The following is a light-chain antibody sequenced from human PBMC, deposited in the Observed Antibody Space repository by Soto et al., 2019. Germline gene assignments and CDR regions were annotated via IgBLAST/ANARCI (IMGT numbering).Light chain of an antibody. V-gene: IGKV1-39*01. CDR3: QQSYSSPVT. J-gene: IGKJ2*01. CDR2: AAS. Sequence: DIQMTQSPSSLSASIGDRVTITCRASQSISSYLNWFQQKPGEAPKLLIQAASSLQSGVPSRFSGSGSGTDFTLTINSLQPEDFAVYYCQQSYSSPVTCGQGTKL. CDR1: QSISSY.